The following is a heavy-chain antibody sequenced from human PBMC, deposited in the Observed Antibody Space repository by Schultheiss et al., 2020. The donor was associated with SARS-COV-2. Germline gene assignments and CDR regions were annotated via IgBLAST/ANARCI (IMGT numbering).Heavy chain of an antibody. J-gene: IGHJ4*02. V-gene: IGHV3-30*03. CDR2: ISYDGSNK. CDR1: GFTFSSYG. CDR3: ARDPNYDYVWGSYRSPYYFDY. Sequence: GGSLRLSCAASGFTFSSYGMHWVRQAPGKGLEWVAVISYDGSNKYYADSVKGRFTISRDNSKNSLYLQMNSLRDEDTAVYYCARDPNYDYVWGSYRSPYYFDYWGQGTLVTVSS. D-gene: IGHD3-16*02.